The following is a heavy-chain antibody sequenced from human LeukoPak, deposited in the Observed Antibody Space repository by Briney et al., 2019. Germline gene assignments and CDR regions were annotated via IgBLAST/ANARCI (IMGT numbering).Heavy chain of an antibody. V-gene: IGHV6-1*01. D-gene: IGHD4-17*01. CDR2: TYYRSKWYN. CDR3: ARALAHTTVTRVGDAFDI. J-gene: IGHJ3*02. Sequence: SQTLSLTCAISGDSVSSNSAAWNWIRLSPSRGLEWLGRTYYRSKWYNDYAVSVKSRITINPDTSKNQFSLQLNSVTPEDTAVYYCARALAHTTVTRVGDAFDIWGQGTMVTVSS. CDR1: GDSVSSNSAA.